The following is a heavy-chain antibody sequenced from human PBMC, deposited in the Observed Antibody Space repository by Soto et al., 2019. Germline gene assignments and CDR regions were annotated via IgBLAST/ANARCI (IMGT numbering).Heavy chain of an antibody. D-gene: IGHD6-13*01. CDR2: IDPSDSYT. J-gene: IGHJ6*02. CDR1: GYRFTSYW. CDR3: AKTAAGGKNYYGMDV. Sequence: GESMKISCKGSGYRFTSYWINWVRQMPGKGLEWMGRIDPSDSYTNYSPSFQGHVTISADKSISTAYLQWSSLKASDTAMYYCAKTAAGGKNYYGMDVWGQGTTVTVS. V-gene: IGHV5-10-1*01.